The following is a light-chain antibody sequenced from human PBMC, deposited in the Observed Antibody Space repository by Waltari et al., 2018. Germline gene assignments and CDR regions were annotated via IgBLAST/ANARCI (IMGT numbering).Light chain of an antibody. V-gene: IGKV1-39*01. CDR3: QQVYSPPIT. J-gene: IGKJ5*01. CDR1: QSIGEY. CDR2: AAS. Sequence: DIQMTQSPSSLSASVGDRVTITCRASQSIGEYVNWFQQKPWKAPNLLIYAASSLQSGVPSRFSGGGSGTDFTLTISSLHPEDFATYYCQQVYSPPITFGQGTRLEIK.